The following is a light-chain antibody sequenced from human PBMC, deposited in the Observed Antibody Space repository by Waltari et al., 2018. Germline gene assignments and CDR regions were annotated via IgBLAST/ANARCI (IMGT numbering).Light chain of an antibody. CDR1: SSNIGRNC. Sequence: QSVMTQPPSASATPGQRVIISCSGSSSNIGRNCVYWYQHFPGTAPKLLIYRNNQRPSGVPDRFSGSKSGTSASLAISGLRSEDEAGYYCAAWDDSLNGVVFGGGTKLTVL. V-gene: IGLV1-47*01. CDR2: RNN. CDR3: AAWDDSLNGVV. J-gene: IGLJ3*02.